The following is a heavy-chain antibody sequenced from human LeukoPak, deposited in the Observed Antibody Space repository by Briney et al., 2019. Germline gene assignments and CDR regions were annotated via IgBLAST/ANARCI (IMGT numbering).Heavy chain of an antibody. Sequence: PGGSLRLSCAASGFTFSSYEMNWVRQAPGKGLEWVSYISSSGSTIYYADSVKGRFTISRDNAKNSLYLQMNSLRAEDTAVYYCARADYDFWSYYFDYWGQGTLVTVFS. CDR3: ARADYDFWSYYFDY. CDR1: GFTFSSYE. V-gene: IGHV3-48*03. D-gene: IGHD3-3*01. J-gene: IGHJ4*02. CDR2: ISSSGSTI.